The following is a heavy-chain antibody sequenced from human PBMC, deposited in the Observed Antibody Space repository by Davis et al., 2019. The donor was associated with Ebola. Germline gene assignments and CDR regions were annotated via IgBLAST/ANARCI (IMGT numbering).Heavy chain of an antibody. D-gene: IGHD3-16*01. CDR2: IYYSGST. CDR3: ARGIGGAVGWFDP. V-gene: IGHV4-39*01. J-gene: IGHJ5*02. Sequence: MPGGSLRLSCTVSGGSISSSSYCWGWIRQPPGKGLEWIGSIYYSGSTYYNPSLKSRVTISVDTSKNQFSLKLSSVTAADTAVYYCARGIGGAVGWFDPWGQGTLVTVSS. CDR1: GGSISSSSYC.